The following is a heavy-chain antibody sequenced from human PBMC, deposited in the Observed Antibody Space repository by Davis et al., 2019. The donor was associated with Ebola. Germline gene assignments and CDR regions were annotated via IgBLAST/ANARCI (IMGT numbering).Heavy chain of an antibody. J-gene: IGHJ4*02. D-gene: IGHD3-3*01. CDR1: GFSFSNAW. CDR3: TTSYYDFSRKSYSSSYYFDY. CDR2: IRSKSLGETT. V-gene: IGHV3-15*05. Sequence: PGGSLRLSCAASGFSFSNAWMSWVRQAPGKGLEWVGRIRSKSLGETTDYAAPVKGRFIIPRDDSKNTLYLQMNSLKTEDTGVYYCTTSYYDFSRKSYSSSYYFDYWGQGTLVTVSS.